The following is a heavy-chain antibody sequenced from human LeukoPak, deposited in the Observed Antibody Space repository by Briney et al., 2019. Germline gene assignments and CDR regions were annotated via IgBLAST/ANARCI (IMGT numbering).Heavy chain of an antibody. V-gene: IGHV1-8*02. J-gene: IGHJ6*03. CDR2: MNPNSGNT. CDR1: GGTFSSYA. CDR3: ARVTGTFYYYYYMDV. D-gene: IGHD1/OR15-1a*01. Sequence: ASVKVSCKASGGTFSSYAINWVRQATGQGLEWMGWMNPNSGNTGYAQKFQGRVTMTRNTSISTAYMELSSLRSEDTAVYYCARVTGTFYYYYYMDVWGKGTTVTVSS.